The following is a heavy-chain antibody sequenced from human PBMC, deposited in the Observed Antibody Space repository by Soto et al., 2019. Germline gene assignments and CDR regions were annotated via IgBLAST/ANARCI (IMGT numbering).Heavy chain of an antibody. D-gene: IGHD6-13*01. J-gene: IGHJ3*02. CDR1: GGSFSGYY. V-gene: IGHV4-34*01. CDR3: ARGAGSSWYRGPNAFDI. Sequence: QVQLQQWGAGLLKPSETLSLTCAVYGGSFSGYYWSWIRQPPGKGLEWIGEINHSGSTNYNPSLKSRVTISVDTAKNQFSLKLSSVTAADTAVYYCARGAGSSWYRGPNAFDIWCQGTMVTVSS. CDR2: INHSGST.